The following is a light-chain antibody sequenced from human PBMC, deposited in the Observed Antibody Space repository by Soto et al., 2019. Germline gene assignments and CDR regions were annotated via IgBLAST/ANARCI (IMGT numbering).Light chain of an antibody. CDR3: FSYAGDSTWV. CDR2: EGS. J-gene: IGLJ3*02. V-gene: IGLV2-23*01. CDR1: SSDVGGYDL. Sequence: QSALTQPASVSGSPGQSITISCTGTSSDVGGYDLVSWYQQHPGKAPKLIIYEGSKRPSGISNRFSGSKSGNTASLIISGLQGDDEGDYFCFSYAGDSTWVFGGGTKLTVL.